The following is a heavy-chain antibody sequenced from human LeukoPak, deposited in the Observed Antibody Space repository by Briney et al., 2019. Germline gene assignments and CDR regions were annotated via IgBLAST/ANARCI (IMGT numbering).Heavy chain of an antibody. CDR2: IYYSGST. Sequence: SETLSLTCTVSGGSISSSSYYWGWIRQPPGKGLEWIGSIYYSGSTYYNPSPKSRVTISVDTSKNQFSLKLSSVTAADTAVYYCARVGGYSYGIFDYWGQGTLVTVSS. D-gene: IGHD5-18*01. V-gene: IGHV4-39*07. CDR1: GGSISSSSYY. J-gene: IGHJ4*02. CDR3: ARVGGYSYGIFDY.